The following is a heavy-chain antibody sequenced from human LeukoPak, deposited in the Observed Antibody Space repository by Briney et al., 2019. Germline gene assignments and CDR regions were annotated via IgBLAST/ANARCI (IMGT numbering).Heavy chain of an antibody. CDR3: ARDDSSGYADAFDI. V-gene: IGHV3-30-3*01. D-gene: IGHD3-22*01. J-gene: IGHJ3*02. CDR2: ISYDGSNK. CDR1: GFTFSSYA. Sequence: GGSLRLSCAASGFTFSSYAMHWVRQAPGKGLEWVAVISYDGSNKYYTDSVKGRFTISRDNSKNTLYLQMNSLRAEDTAVYYCARDDSSGYADAFDIWGQGTMVTVSS.